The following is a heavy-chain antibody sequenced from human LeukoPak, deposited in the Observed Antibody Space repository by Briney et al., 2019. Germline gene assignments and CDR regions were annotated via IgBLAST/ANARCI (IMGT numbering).Heavy chain of an antibody. CDR3: ARLTPGQQWIYY. D-gene: IGHD6-19*01. CDR1: GFSLSNYW. J-gene: IGHJ4*02. CDR2: INDDGSEK. V-gene: IGHV3-7*01. Sequence: GGSLRLPCVASGFSLSNYWMSWVRRAPGKGLEWVANINDDGSEKYYVGSVKGRFAISRDNAKNTLYLQMDNLRVEDTAVYYCARLTPGQQWIYYWGQGALVTVSS.